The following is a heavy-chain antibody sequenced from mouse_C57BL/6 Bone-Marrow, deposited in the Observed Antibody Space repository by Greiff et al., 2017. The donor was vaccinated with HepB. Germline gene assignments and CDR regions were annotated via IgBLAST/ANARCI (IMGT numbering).Heavy chain of an antibody. D-gene: IGHD1-1*01. CDR2: FHPYNDDT. Sequence: QVQLKQSGAELVKPGASVKLSCKASGYTFTTYPIEWMKQNHGKSLEWIGNFHPYNDDTKYNEKFKGKATLTVEQSSSTVYLELSRLTSDDSAVYYCARVGSYGRYYFDYWGQGTTLTVSS. CDR1: GYTFTTYP. J-gene: IGHJ2*01. CDR3: ARVGSYGRYYFDY. V-gene: IGHV1-47*01.